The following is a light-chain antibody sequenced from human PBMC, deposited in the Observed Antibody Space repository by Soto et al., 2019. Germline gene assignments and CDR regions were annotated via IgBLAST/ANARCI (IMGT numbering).Light chain of an antibody. Sequence: QSVLTQPPSASGTPGQRVTISCSGSSSNIGSNYVYWYQQLPGTAHKLLIYRNNHRPSGVPDRFSGSKSGTSASLAISGLRYEDEADYYCAAWDDSLSGRVVFGGGTKLTVL. V-gene: IGLV1-47*01. CDR3: AAWDDSLSGRVV. CDR1: SSNIGSNY. J-gene: IGLJ2*01. CDR2: RNN.